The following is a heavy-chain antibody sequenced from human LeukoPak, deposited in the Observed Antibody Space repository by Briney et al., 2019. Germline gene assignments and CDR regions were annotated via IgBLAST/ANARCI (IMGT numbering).Heavy chain of an antibody. Sequence: GGSLRLSCAASGFTFSSYAMHWVRQAPGKGLEWVAVISYDGSNKYYADSVKGRFTISRDNSKNTLYLQMNSLRTEDTAVYYCARGRYTSTNWFDPWGQGTLVTASS. CDR1: GFTFSSYA. J-gene: IGHJ5*02. CDR3: ARGRYTSTNWFDP. V-gene: IGHV3-30-3*01. CDR2: ISYDGSNK. D-gene: IGHD1-26*01.